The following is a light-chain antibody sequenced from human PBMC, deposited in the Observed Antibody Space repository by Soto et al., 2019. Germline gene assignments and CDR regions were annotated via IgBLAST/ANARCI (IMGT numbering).Light chain of an antibody. V-gene: IGKV1-39*01. J-gene: IGKJ1*01. CDR2: AAS. CDR3: QQSYRRAT. CDR1: QSISSY. Sequence: DIQMTQSPSSLSASVGDRVTITCRASQSISSYLNWYQQKPGKAPKLLIYAASSLQSGVPSKFSGSGSGTDFTLTISSLQPEDFATYYCQQSYRRATFGQGTKVELK.